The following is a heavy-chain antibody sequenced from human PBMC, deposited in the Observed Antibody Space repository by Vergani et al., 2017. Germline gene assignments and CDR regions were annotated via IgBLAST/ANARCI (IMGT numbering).Heavy chain of an antibody. Sequence: QVQLVQSGAEVKKPGSSVKVSCKASGGTFSSYAISWVRQAPGQGLEWMGGIIPIFGTANYAQKFQGRVTITADESTSTASMELSSLRSEDTAVYYCARYRPAPHGVGIWVFYYWGQGTLVTVSS. J-gene: IGHJ4*02. CDR2: IIPIFGTA. CDR1: GGTFSSYA. D-gene: IGHD2-8*01. V-gene: IGHV1-69*01. CDR3: ARYRPAPHGVGIWVFYY.